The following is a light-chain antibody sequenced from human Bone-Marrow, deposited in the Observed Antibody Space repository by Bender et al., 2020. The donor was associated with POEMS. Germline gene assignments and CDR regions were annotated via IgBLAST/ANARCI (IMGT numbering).Light chain of an antibody. CDR1: SSDVGSYNL. CDR3: CSYAGRYTYL. V-gene: IGLV2-23*02. CDR2: EVS. Sequence: QSALTQPASVSGSPGQSITISCTGTSSDVGSYNLVSWYQQHPGKAPKLMIYEVSNRPSGVSNRFSGSKSGNTASLTISGLQAEDEADYYCCSYAGRYTYLFGTGTKVTVL. J-gene: IGLJ1*01.